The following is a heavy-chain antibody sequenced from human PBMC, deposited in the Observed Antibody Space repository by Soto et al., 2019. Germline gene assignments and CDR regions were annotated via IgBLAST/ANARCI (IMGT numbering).Heavy chain of an antibody. CDR3: ARVRITMIVVVTWVSAFDI. D-gene: IGHD3-22*01. CDR2: IYYSGST. CDR1: GGSISSGDYY. J-gene: IGHJ3*02. Sequence: SETLSLTCTVSGGSISSGDYYWSWIRQPPGKGLEWIGHIYYSGSTYYNPSLKSRVTISVDTSKNQFSLKLSSVTAADTAVYYCARVRITMIVVVTWVSAFDIWGQGTMVTVSS. V-gene: IGHV4-30-4*01.